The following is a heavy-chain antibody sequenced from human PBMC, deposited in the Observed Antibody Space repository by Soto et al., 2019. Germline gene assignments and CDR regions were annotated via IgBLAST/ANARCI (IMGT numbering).Heavy chain of an antibody. J-gene: IGHJ4*02. Sequence: QVQLQESGPGLVKPSETLSLTCTVSGGSISSYYWSWIRQPPGKGLEWIGYIYYSGSTNYNPSLKSRVTISVDTSKNQFSLKLSSVTAADTAVYYCARSLHTYGDYAFWGQGTLVTVSS. V-gene: IGHV4-59*01. CDR1: GGSISSYY. CDR3: ARSLHTYGDYAF. D-gene: IGHD4-17*01. CDR2: IYYSGST.